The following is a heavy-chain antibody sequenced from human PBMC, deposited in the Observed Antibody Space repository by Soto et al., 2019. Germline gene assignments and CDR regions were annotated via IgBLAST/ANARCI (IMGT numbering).Heavy chain of an antibody. V-gene: IGHV3-72*01. Sequence: EVQLVESGGGLVQPGGSLRLSCAASGFTFSDHYMDWVRQAPGKGLEWVGRTRNKANSYTTEYAASVKGRFTISRDDSKNSLYLQMNSLKTEDTAVYYCARDGEAAAHGAFDIWGQGTMVTVSS. CDR1: GFTFSDHY. CDR3: ARDGEAAAHGAFDI. J-gene: IGHJ3*02. CDR2: TRNKANSYTT. D-gene: IGHD2-15*01.